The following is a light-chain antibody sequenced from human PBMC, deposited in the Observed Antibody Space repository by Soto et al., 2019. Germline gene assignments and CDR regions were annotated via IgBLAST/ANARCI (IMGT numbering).Light chain of an antibody. J-gene: IGLJ3*02. CDR2: EVS. CDR3: SSYAGGSWV. Sequence: QSALTQPPSASGSPGQSVTISCTGTSSDVGAYNFVSRYQQHPGKAPKFMIYEVSKRPSGVPDRFSGSKSGNTASLTVSGLQAEDEADYYCSSYAGGSWVFGGGTKLTVL. CDR1: SSDVGAYNF. V-gene: IGLV2-8*01.